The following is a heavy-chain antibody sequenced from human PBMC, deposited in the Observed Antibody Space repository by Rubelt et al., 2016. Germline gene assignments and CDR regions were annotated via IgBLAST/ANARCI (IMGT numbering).Heavy chain of an antibody. Sequence: GLEWMGGFDPVDGETIYAQKFQGRVTMTEDTSTDTAYMELSSLRSEDTAVYYCAADSGYGPSMDVWGQGPRSPSP. V-gene: IGHV1-24*01. CDR2: FDPVDGET. D-gene: IGHD5-12*01. J-gene: IGHJ6*02. CDR3: AADSGYGPSMDV.